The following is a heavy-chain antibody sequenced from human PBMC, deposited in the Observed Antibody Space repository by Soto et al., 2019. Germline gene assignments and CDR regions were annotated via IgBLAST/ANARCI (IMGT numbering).Heavy chain of an antibody. Sequence: EVQLLESGGGLVQPGGSLRLSCAASGFTFSNYAMSWVRQAPGKGLEWVSAISGSGTSTYYADSVKGRFTIFRDNSKNTLYLQLSSLTDADTALYSCAKGRVVGPCYCMDIWGQVPTVTASS. D-gene: IGHD2-15*01. CDR1: GFTFSNYA. V-gene: IGHV3-23*01. CDR2: ISGSGTST. CDR3: AKGRVVGPCYCMDI. J-gene: IGHJ6*02.